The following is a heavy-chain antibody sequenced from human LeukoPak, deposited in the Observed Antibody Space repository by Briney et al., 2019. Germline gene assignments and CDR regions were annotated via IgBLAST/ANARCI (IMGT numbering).Heavy chain of an antibody. J-gene: IGHJ4*02. CDR1: GFTFSSYW. Sequence: GGSLRLSCAASGFTFSSYWMHWVRQGPGIGLVWVSRINGEGSIVNYADSVKGRFTISRDNAKNTLDLQMNSLRVEDTAVYFCAREWGNSVLPLDYWGQGTLVTVS. V-gene: IGHV3-74*01. CDR3: AREWGNSVLPLDY. CDR2: INGEGSIV. D-gene: IGHD3-16*01.